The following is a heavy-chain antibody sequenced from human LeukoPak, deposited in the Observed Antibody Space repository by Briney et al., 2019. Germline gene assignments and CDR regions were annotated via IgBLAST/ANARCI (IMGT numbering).Heavy chain of an antibody. J-gene: IGHJ5*02. V-gene: IGHV4-34*01. CDR3: ARGMVRGPRGWFDP. CDR2: INHSGST. D-gene: IGHD3-10*01. Sequence: SETLSLTCAVYGGSFSGYYWSWIRQPPGEGLEWIGEINHSGSTNYNPSLKSRVTISVDTSKNQFSLKLSSVTAADTAVYYCARGMVRGPRGWFDPWGQGTLVTVSS. CDR1: GGSFSGYY.